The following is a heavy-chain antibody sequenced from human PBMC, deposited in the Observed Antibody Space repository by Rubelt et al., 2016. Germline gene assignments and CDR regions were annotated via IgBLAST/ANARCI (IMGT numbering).Heavy chain of an antibody. Sequence: EVQLVESGGGLVQPGGSLRLSCAASGFTFSNYWMHWVRQAPGKGLVWVSRIHNDGTTTNYADSVKGRFTISRDNAKNTLYLKMNSLRAEDTAVYYCAEWEPNHPFDYWGQGSLVTVSS. D-gene: IGHD1-26*01. J-gene: IGHJ4*02. CDR3: AEWEPNHPFDY. V-gene: IGHV3-74*02. CDR1: GFTFSNYW. CDR2: IHNDGTTT.